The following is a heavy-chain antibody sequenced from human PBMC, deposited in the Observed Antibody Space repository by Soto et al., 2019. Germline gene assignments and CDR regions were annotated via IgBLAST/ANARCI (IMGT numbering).Heavy chain of an antibody. CDR3: ARNRLXXXXXGMDV. D-gene: IGHD3-16*02. CDR1: GYSFANYW. J-gene: IGHJ6*02. Sequence: GESLKISCQGSGYSFANYWIAWVRQMPGKGLEWVGVIYPGDSDTRYSPSFRGQVTISADKSISHVYLQWSSLKASDTAMYYCARNRLXXXXXGMDVWGXGTTVTVSS. CDR2: IYPGDSDT. V-gene: IGHV5-51*01.